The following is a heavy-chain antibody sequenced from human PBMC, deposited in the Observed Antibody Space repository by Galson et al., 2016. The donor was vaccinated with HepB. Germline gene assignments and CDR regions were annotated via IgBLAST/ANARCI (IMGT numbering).Heavy chain of an antibody. J-gene: IGHJ4*02. CDR2: IRNSGGNP. V-gene: IGHV3-21*04. CDR1: GFTFNKWS. CDR3: ARDVQYRFDS. Sequence: SLRLSCAASGFTFNKWSMNWVRQAPGKGLQWVSSIRNSGGNPEYTDSVRGRFTISRDNARNLLFLQLSSLRADDTAMYYCARDVQYRFDSWGQGTLVTVSS. D-gene: IGHD2/OR15-2a*01.